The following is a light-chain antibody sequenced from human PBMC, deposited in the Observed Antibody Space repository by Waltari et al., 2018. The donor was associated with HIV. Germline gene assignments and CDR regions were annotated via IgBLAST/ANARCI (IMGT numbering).Light chain of an antibody. CDR1: QSTSNF. V-gene: IGKV1-39*01. CDR3: QQSYTTPRT. J-gene: IGKJ1*01. CDR2: AAS. Sequence: DIQMTQSPSSLSASVGARVTITCRASQSTSNFLNWYQQKPGKAPKLLISAASSLQSGVPSRFSGSGSGTDFTLTISSLQPEDFATYYCQQSYTTPRTFGQGTKVEIK.